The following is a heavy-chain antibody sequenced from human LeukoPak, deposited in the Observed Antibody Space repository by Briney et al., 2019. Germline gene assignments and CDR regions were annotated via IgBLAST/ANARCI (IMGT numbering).Heavy chain of an antibody. J-gene: IGHJ6*03. V-gene: IGHV4-34*01. D-gene: IGHD3-10*01. CDR2: INDIGHT. CDR1: GDSLSVYY. CDR3: ARLGSVGYYNYQYMDI. Sequence: SETLSLTCAVDGDSLSVYYWSCMPDPPGGGREWIGEINDIGHTNYDPSLRSRVTTSVDTSKNQFSLSLTSATAADTAVYFCARLGSVGYYNYQYMDIWGNGTTVTVSS.